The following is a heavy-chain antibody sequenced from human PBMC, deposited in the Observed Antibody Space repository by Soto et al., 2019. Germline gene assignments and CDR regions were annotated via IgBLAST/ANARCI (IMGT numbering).Heavy chain of an antibody. Sequence: KVSCEASLVTFITYTISGVRQAPVDRLEWMGGIIPINGKANYAQKLQGRVTITADESTSTAYMELSSLRPDDTAVYYCAKGDSVSWAAVFGRFDYWGQGTLVTVSS. V-gene: IGHV1-69*01. CDR2: IIPINGKA. D-gene: IGHD2-15*01. CDR3: AKGDSVSWAAVFGRFDY. J-gene: IGHJ4*02. CDR1: LVTFITYT.